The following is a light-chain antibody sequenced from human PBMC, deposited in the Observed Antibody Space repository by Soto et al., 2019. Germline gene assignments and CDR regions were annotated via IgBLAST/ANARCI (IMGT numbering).Light chain of an antibody. CDR2: EVS. J-gene: IGLJ3*02. CDR1: SSDVGGYDY. Sequence: QSALTQPASLSGSPGQSITISCTGTSSDVGGYDYVSWYQQHPGKAPKLIIYEVSNRPSGISDRFSGSKSGNTASLTISGLQAADEADYYCSYYTNFRPWVFGGGTKVTVL. V-gene: IGLV2-14*01. CDR3: SYYTNFRPWV.